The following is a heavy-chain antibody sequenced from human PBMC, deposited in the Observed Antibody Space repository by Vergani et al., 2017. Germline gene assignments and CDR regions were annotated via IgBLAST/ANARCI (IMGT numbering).Heavy chain of an antibody. J-gene: IGHJ6*03. CDR1: GYSFTSYW. V-gene: IGHV5-51*03. CDR2: IYPGDSDT. Sequence: EVQLVQSGAEVKKPGESLKISCKGSGYSFTSYWIGWVRQMPGKGLEWMGIIYPGDSDTRYSPSFQGQVTISADKSISTAYLQWSSLKASDTAMYYCARGTYYDFWSGYLDYYYYMDVWGKGTTVTVSS. D-gene: IGHD3-3*01. CDR3: ARGTYYDFWSGYLDYYYYMDV.